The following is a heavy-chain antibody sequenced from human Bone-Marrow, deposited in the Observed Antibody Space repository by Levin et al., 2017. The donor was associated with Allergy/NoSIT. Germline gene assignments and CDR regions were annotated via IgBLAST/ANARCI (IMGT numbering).Heavy chain of an antibody. Sequence: SETLSLTCTVTGGSISTYFWSWIRQSPGKGLEYIGYFSYSGTANYSPSLKSRVTISADMSKNQFSLNLTSAAAADTAVYFCARFRIAARPSFDHWGQGILVTVSS. J-gene: IGHJ4*02. D-gene: IGHD6-6*01. V-gene: IGHV4-59*01. CDR1: GGSISTYF. CDR3: ARFRIAARPSFDH. CDR2: FSYSGTA.